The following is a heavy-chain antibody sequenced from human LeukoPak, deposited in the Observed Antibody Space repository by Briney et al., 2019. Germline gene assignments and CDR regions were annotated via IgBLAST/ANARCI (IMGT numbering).Heavy chain of an antibody. CDR3: ARVPYDSSGYHFDY. D-gene: IGHD3-22*01. CDR2: IYHSGST. CDR1: GGSISSGGYF. V-gene: IGHV4-30-2*01. J-gene: IGHJ4*02. Sequence: SETLSLTCAVSGGSISSGGYFWSWIRQPPGKGLEWIGYIYHSGSTYYNPSLKSRVTISVDRSKNQFSLKLSSVTAADTAVYYCARVPYDSSGYHFDYWGQGTLVTVSS.